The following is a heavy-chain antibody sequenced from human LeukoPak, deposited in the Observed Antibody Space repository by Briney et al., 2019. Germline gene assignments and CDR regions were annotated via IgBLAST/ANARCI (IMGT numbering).Heavy chain of an antibody. V-gene: IGHV4-34*01. CDR1: GGSFSGYY. D-gene: IGHD3-22*01. CDR3: ARGRGDYYDSSGYRYYFDY. J-gene: IGHJ4*02. Sequence: PSETLSLTCAVYGGSFSGYYWSWIRQPPGKGLEWIGEINHSGSTNYNPSLKSRVTISVDTSKNQFSLQLSSVTAADTAVYYCARGRGDYYDSSGYRYYFDYWGQGTLVTVSS. CDR2: INHSGST.